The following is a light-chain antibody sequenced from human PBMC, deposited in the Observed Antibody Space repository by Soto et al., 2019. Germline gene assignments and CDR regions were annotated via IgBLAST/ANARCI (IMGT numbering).Light chain of an antibody. CDR1: HSVSLA. Sequence: ETLISLSAATLSVSPGDSATLSSRDSHSVSLAVARHQQSHGQAPRLLIYAESTRATGIPGRFSGSGSGTEFTLTIISLESEDFEVCYCQQYYSWPSFGQGTRLEIK. CDR2: AES. J-gene: IGKJ5*01. V-gene: IGKV3-15*01. CDR3: QQYYSWPS.